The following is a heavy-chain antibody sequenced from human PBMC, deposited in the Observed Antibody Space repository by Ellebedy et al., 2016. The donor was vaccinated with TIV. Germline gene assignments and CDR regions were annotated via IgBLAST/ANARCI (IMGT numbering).Heavy chain of an antibody. CDR2: ISGSGAST. J-gene: IGHJ4*02. V-gene: IGHV3-23*01. D-gene: IGHD1/OR15-1a*01. Sequence: GESLKISCAASGFTFSSYAMSWVRQAPGKGLEWVSGISGSGASTFDADSVKGRFTISRDNSKNTLYLQMNSLRAEDTAVYYCARENWYNDYWGQGTLVTVSS. CDR1: GFTFSSYA. CDR3: ARENWYNDY.